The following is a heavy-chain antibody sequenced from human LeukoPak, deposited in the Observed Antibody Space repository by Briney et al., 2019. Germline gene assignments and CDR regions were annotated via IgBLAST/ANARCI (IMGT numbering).Heavy chain of an antibody. V-gene: IGHV4-34*01. D-gene: IGHD3-22*01. CDR2: INHSGST. J-gene: IGHJ4*02. Sequence: SETLSLTCAVYGGSFSGYYWSWIRQPPGKGLEWIGEINHSGSTNYNPSLKSRVTISVDTSKNQFSLKLSSVTAADTAVYYCARAPNSSGYSLNYWGQGTLVTVSS. CDR3: ARAPNSSGYSLNY. CDR1: GGSFSGYY.